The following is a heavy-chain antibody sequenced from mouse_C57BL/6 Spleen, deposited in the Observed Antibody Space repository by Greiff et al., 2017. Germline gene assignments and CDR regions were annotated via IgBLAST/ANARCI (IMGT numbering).Heavy chain of an antibody. CDR3: ASDFDGYEFAY. J-gene: IGHJ3*01. CDR1: GFSLTSYG. V-gene: IGHV2-6*01. Sequence: VNVVESGPGLVAPSQSLSITCTVSGFSLTSYGVDWVRQSPGKGLEWLGVIWGVGSTNYNSALKSRLSISKDNSKSQVFLKMNSLQTDDTAMYYCASDFDGYEFAYWGQGTLVTVSA. D-gene: IGHD2-2*01. CDR2: IWGVGST.